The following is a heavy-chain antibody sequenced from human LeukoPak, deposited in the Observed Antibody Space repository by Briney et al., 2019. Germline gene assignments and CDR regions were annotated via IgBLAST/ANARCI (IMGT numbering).Heavy chain of an antibody. V-gene: IGHV4-30-4*08. CDR3: ARLALYGVHYYYYYYMDV. CDR1: GGSISSGDYY. J-gene: IGHJ6*03. D-gene: IGHD4-17*01. Sequence: SETLSLTCTVSGGSISSGDYYWSWIRQPPGKGLELIGYIYYSGSTYYNPSLKSRVTISVDTSKNQFSLKLSSVTAADTAVYYCARLALYGVHYYYYYYMDVWGKGTTVTVSS. CDR2: IYYSGST.